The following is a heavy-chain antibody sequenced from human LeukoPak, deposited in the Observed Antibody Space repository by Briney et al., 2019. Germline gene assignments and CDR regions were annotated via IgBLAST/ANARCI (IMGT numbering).Heavy chain of an antibody. J-gene: IGHJ6*03. CDR3: ARDKYYFYYMDV. Sequence: PSETLSLTCTVSGDSISSYYWSWIRQPAGKGLEWIGRIYTSGITNYNPSLKSRVTMSVDTSKNQFSLKVNSVTAADTAVYYCARDKYYFYYMDVWGKGTTVTISS. CDR2: IYTSGIT. CDR1: GDSISSYY. V-gene: IGHV4-4*07.